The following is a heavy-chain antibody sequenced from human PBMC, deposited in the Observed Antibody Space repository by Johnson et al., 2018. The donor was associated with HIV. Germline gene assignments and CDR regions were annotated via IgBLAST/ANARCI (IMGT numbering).Heavy chain of an antibody. CDR2: ISSLGDNT. CDR1: GFTFSSHA. J-gene: IGHJ3*02. Sequence: DVQVVESGGGLVEPGGSLRLSCAASGFTFSSHAMHWVRQAPGKGLEHVSAISSLGDNTYYPNSVKGRFTVSRDNFKNTLYLQMGALRADDMAVYYCARRRDSINNWQEPVDIWGQGTVVTVSS. D-gene: IGHD1-1*01. CDR3: ARRRDSINNWQEPVDI. V-gene: IGHV3-64*01.